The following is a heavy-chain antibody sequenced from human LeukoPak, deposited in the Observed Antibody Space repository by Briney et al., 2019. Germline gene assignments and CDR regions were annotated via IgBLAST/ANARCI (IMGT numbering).Heavy chain of an antibody. CDR2: INPNSGGT. CDR3: ARNGELSSDYYYMDV. V-gene: IGHV1-2*02. J-gene: IGHJ6*03. D-gene: IGHD3-16*02. CDR1: GYTFTGYY. Sequence: ASVKVSCKASGYTFTGYYMHWVRQAPGQGLEWMGWINPNSGGTNYAQKFQGRVTMTRDTSISTAYMELSRLRSDDTAVYYCARNGELSSDYYYMDVWGKGTTVTVSS.